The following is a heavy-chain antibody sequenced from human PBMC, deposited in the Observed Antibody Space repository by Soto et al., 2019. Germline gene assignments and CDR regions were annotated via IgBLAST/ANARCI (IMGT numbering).Heavy chain of an antibody. CDR3: ARDYYDSSGYNYFDP. CDR2: IYYSGST. J-gene: IGHJ5*02. D-gene: IGHD3-22*01. Sequence: PSETLSLTCTVSGGSIVNGDYYWSWIRQPPGKGLEWIGYIYYSGSTSYTPSLKSRVIISLDTSKNQFSLKLSSLTAADTAVYYCARDYYDSSGYNYFDPWGQGTLVTVYS. V-gene: IGHV4-30-4*01. CDR1: GGSIVNGDYY.